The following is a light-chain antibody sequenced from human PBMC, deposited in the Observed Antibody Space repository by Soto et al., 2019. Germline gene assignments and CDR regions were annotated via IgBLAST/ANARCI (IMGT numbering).Light chain of an antibody. Sequence: DIQMTQSPSTLSASVGDRVTITCRASQSISSWLAWYQQKPGKAPKLLIYDASSLESRVPSRFSGSGSGTEFTLTISSLQPDDFATYYSQQYETFGQGTKVEIK. J-gene: IGKJ1*01. V-gene: IGKV1-5*01. CDR1: QSISSW. CDR2: DAS. CDR3: QQYET.